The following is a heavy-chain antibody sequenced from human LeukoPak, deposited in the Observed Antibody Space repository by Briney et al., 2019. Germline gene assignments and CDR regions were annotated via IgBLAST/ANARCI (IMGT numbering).Heavy chain of an antibody. D-gene: IGHD1-20*01. CDR3: ARAGGEYNWNYIDY. V-gene: IGHV3-21*01. J-gene: IGHJ4*02. Sequence: GGSLRLSCAASGFAFSSYSMNWVRQAPGKGLEWVSSISSRSSYIYYADSVKGRFTISRDNAKNSLYLQMNSLRAEDTAVYYCARAGGEYNWNYIDYWGQGTLVTVSS. CDR2: ISSRSSYI. CDR1: GFAFSSYS.